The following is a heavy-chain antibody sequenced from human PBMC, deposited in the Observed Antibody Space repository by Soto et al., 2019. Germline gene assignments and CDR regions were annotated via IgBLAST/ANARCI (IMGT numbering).Heavy chain of an antibody. CDR2: IKEDGSEK. D-gene: IGHD2-15*01. CDR3: SRDVVVGAKALNY. J-gene: IGHJ4*02. V-gene: IGHV3-7*01. CDR1: VFTVSNEW. Sequence: GGSLRLSGAASVFTVSNEWMTWVRQAPGKGLEWVANIKEDGSEKHYVDSVKGRFTISRDNAKNSLYLQMNSLRVEDMAVYFCSRDVVVGAKALNYWGQGALVTVSS.